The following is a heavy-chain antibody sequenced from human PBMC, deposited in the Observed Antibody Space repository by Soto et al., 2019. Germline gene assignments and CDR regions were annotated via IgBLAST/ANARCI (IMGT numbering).Heavy chain of an antibody. Sequence: QITLKESGPTLVKPTQTLTLTCTFSGFSLSTSGVGVGWIRQPPGKALEWLALIYWNDDKRYSPSLKSRLTITKDTSKNQVVLTMTNIDPVDTATYYCAHSSGKLLYFRGMDVWGQGTTVTVSS. J-gene: IGHJ6*02. CDR2: IYWNDDK. V-gene: IGHV2-5*01. D-gene: IGHD2-8*01. CDR3: AHSSGKLLYFRGMDV. CDR1: GFSLSTSGVG.